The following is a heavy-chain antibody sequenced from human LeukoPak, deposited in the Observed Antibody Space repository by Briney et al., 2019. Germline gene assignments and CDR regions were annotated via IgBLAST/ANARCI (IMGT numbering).Heavy chain of an antibody. CDR3: ARETYYYDSSGYYYPGGFDY. J-gene: IGHJ4*02. CDR1: GFTFSSYW. V-gene: IGHV3-74*01. Sequence: GGSLRLSCAASGFTFSSYWMHWVRQAPGKGLVWVSRINSDGSGTTYADSVKGRFTISRDNAKNSLYLQMNSLRAEDTAVYYCARETYYYDSSGYYYPGGFDYWGQGTLVTVSS. CDR2: INSDGSGT. D-gene: IGHD3-22*01.